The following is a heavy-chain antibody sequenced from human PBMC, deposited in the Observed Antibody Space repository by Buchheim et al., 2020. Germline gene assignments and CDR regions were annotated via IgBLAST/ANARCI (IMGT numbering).Heavy chain of an antibody. J-gene: IGHJ4*02. Sequence: EVQLVESGGGLVQPGGSLRLSCAASGFTFSSYWMDWVRQAPGKGLVWVSRIKSDGSSTSYAVSVKGRFTISRDNAKKTLFLQMNSLRAEDTAVYYCARDYFALPDYWGQGTL. CDR2: IKSDGSST. V-gene: IGHV3-74*01. D-gene: IGHD2/OR15-2a*01. CDR3: ARDYFALPDY. CDR1: GFTFSSYW.